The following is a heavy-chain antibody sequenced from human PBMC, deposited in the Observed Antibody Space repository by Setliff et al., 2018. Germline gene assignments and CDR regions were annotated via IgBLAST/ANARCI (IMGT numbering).Heavy chain of an antibody. CDR1: GASIRNNYY. J-gene: IGHJ4*02. V-gene: IGHV4-39*07. CDR2: IFYNGMA. CDR3: ARGGTYRYFDY. Sequence: SETLSLTCAVSGASIRNNYYWGWIRQSPGTGLEWIGSIFYNGMAYYNPSLKSRVTMSVDTSKNQFSLNLNSMTTADTAVYYCARGGTYRYFDYWGQGALVTVSS.